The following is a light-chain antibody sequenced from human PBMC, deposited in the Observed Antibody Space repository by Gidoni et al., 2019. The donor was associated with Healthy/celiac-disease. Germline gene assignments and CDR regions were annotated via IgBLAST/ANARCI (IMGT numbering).Light chain of an antibody. CDR1: NLRSYY. J-gene: IGLJ2*01. CDR3: NSRDSSGNHVV. V-gene: IGLV3-19*01. CDR2: GKN. Sequence: SSELTQDPAVSVALGQTVSITCQGDNLRSYYANWYQQKPGQAPVLVIYGKNNPPSGIPDRFSGSSSGNTASLTITGAQAEDEADYYCNSRDSSGNHVVFGGGTKLTVL.